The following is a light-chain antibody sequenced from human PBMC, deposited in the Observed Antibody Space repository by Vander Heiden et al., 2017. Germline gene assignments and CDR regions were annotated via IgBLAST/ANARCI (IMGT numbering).Light chain of an antibody. CDR2: EAS. V-gene: IGKV3-11*01. CDR1: QTIHSW. Sequence: EIVLTQSPATLSLSPGEGATLSCRASQTIHSWLVWYQQKPGQVPTLLIDEASKRAAGIPARFSGSGSGTDFTLTISGLEPEDFAVYYCRQRNSWPLTFGGGTKVEIK. J-gene: IGKJ4*01. CDR3: RQRNSWPLT.